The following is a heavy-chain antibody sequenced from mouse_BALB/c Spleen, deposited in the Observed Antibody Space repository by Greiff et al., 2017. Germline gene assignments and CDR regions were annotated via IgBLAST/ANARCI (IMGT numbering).Heavy chain of an antibody. CDR1: GYTFTSYW. CDR2: INPSTGYT. CDR3: AREQGGYPMDY. J-gene: IGHJ4*01. Sequence: QVQLQQSGAELAKPGASVKMSCKASGYTFTSYWMHWVKQRPGQGLEWIGYINPSTGYTEYNQKFKDKATLTADKSSSTAYMQLSSLTSEDSAVYYCAREQGGYPMDYWGQGTSVIVSS. V-gene: IGHV1-7*01.